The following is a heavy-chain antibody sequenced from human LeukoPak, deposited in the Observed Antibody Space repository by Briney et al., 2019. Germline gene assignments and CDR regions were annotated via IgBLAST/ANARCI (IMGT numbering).Heavy chain of an antibody. J-gene: IGHJ5*02. V-gene: IGHV4-59*01. CDR3: AREGYYGLGNDFRFDP. D-gene: IGHD3-10*01. CDR1: GGSISNYY. CDR2: IYYSGST. Sequence: SETLSLTCTVSGGSISNYYWGWIRQLPGKGLEWIGYIYYSGSTNYNPSLKSRVTISVDTSKNQFSLKLRSVTAADTAVYYCAREGYYGLGNDFRFDPWGQGTLVTVSS.